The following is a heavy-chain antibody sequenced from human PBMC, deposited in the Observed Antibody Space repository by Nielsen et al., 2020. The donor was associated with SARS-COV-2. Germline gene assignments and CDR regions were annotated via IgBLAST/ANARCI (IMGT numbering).Heavy chain of an antibody. D-gene: IGHD3-10*01. J-gene: IGHJ2*01. CDR3: ARDSIGDNWYFDL. Sequence: GESLKISCAASGFTFSFYWMNWVRQAPGKGLEWVANIKQDGSERYYVDSVKGRFTISRDNSKNTLYLQMNSLRAEDTAVYYCARDSIGDNWYFDLWGRGTLVTVSS. CDR1: GFTFSFYW. V-gene: IGHV3-7*01. CDR2: IKQDGSER.